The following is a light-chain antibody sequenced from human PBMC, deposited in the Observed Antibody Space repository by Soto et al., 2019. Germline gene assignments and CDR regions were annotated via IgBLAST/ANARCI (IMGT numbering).Light chain of an antibody. CDR2: EVS. V-gene: IGLV2-8*01. Sequence: QSALTQRPSASGSPGQSVTISCTGTSSDVGGYNYVSWYQQYPGKAPKLMIYEVSKRPSGVPDRFSGSKSGKTASLTVSGLQAEDEADYYCTSYAGSDIWVFGGGTKVTVL. CDR3: TSYAGSDIWV. J-gene: IGLJ3*02. CDR1: SSDVGGYNY.